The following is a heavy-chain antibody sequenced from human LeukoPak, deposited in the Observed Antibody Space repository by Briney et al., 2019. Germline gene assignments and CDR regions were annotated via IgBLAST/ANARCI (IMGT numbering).Heavy chain of an antibody. Sequence: PGGSLRLSCAASGFTFSIYAMSWVRQAPGKGLEWVSATSANGGKTYYADSVKGRFTISRDNSKNTLYLQMSSLRAEDAAVYYCTKDKSYSFDYWGQGTLVTVSS. V-gene: IGHV3-23*01. D-gene: IGHD3-10*01. CDR2: TSANGGKT. CDR1: GFTFSIYA. J-gene: IGHJ4*02. CDR3: TKDKSYSFDY.